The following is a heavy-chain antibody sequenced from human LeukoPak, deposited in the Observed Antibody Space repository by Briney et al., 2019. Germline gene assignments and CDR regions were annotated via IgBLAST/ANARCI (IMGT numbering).Heavy chain of an antibody. J-gene: IGHJ4*02. CDR3: ARHYYDRSDSYSFDY. D-gene: IGHD3-22*01. Sequence: PSETLSLTCTVSGGSISDYYWSWIRQPPGKGLEWIGYIFSSGSTNYNPSLKSRVTISEDTSVNQFSLKLSSVTAADTAVYYCARHYYDRSDSYSFDYWGQGTLVTVSS. CDR2: IFSSGST. V-gene: IGHV4-59*08. CDR1: GGSISDYY.